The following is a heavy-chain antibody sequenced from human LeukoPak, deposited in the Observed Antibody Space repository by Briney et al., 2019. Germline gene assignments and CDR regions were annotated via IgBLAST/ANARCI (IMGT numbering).Heavy chain of an antibody. CDR1: GFTFGDYA. D-gene: IGHD1-26*01. Sequence: GGSLRLSCTASGFTFGDYAMSWFRQAPGKGLEWVGFIRSKAYGGTTEYAASVRGRFTISRDDSKSIAYLQMNSLKTEDTAVYYCTRFDRWELPFDYWGQGTLVTVSS. J-gene: IGHJ4*02. CDR3: TRFDRWELPFDY. CDR2: IRSKAYGGTT. V-gene: IGHV3-49*03.